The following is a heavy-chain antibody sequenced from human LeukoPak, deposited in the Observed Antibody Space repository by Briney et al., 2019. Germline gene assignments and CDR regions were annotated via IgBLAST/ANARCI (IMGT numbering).Heavy chain of an antibody. D-gene: IGHD1-20*01. CDR3: ARGHLTGRGYFDY. Sequence: SETLSLTRSLSGGPLSSLYWRWIRQPPGKGVEWIGYNYYSGNTKFNPSLKGRVTISGSTSKKQFSLKLNSVTAADPAVYYCARGHLTGRGYFDYWGQGTLVTVSS. CDR2: NYYSGNT. V-gene: IGHV4-59*11. CDR1: GGPLSSLY. J-gene: IGHJ4*02.